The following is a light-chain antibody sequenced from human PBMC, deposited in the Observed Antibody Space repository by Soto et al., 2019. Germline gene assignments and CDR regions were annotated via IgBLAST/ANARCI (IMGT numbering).Light chain of an antibody. V-gene: IGKV1-5*03. CDR1: QSVLTW. Sequence: DIQVTQSPATLSASVGDTVSITCRASQSVLTWLAWYQQKPGKAPNLLIYKESRLRDGVPSRFSGSGSGTDFTLTISSLQPDDFASYFCKHYFSYPYAFGQGTKLEI. CDR3: KHYFSYPYA. CDR2: KES. J-gene: IGKJ2*01.